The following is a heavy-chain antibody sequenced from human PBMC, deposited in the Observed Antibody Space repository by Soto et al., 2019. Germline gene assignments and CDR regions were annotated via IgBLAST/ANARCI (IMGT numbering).Heavy chain of an antibody. CDR1: GGSISDGFYH. J-gene: IGHJ6*03. CDR2: IYYRGSS. D-gene: IGHD3-3*01. V-gene: IGHV4-39*01. Sequence: SETLSLTCTVSGGSISDGFYHWGWIRQPPGKGLEWIGSIYYRGSSYYNPSLKSRVSISVDTSKNQFSLKLSSVTAADTAVYYCARHYPTWSDFWSGYYTPQYYYYMDVWGKGTTVTVSS. CDR3: ARHYPTWSDFWSGYYTPQYYYYMDV.